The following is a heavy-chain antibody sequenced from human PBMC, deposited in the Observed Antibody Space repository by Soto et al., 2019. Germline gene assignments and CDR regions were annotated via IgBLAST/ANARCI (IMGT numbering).Heavy chain of an antibody. CDR2: IHTSGSP. CDR1: GGFIGTYY. J-gene: IGHJ4*02. Sequence: SETLSLTCTVSGGFIGTYYWSWIRQPAGKGLEWIGRIHTSGSPNYNPSLKSRVTMSVDTSKNQFSLRLTSVTAADTAVYYCARGSGSANFDYWGQGTLV. CDR3: ARGSGSANFDY. D-gene: IGHD3-10*01. V-gene: IGHV4-4*07.